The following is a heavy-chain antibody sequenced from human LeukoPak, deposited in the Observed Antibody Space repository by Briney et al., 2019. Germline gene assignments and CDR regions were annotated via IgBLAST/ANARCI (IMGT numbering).Heavy chain of an antibody. D-gene: IGHD3-22*01. CDR3: AKDESYDSSGYYGTYYDY. Sequence: GGSLRFSCAASGFTFSIYAMSWVRQAPGKGLEWVSIISGSGGSTYYADSVKGRFTISRDNSKNTLYLQMNSLRAEDTAVYYCAKDESYDSSGYYGTYYDYWGQGTLVTVSS. J-gene: IGHJ4*02. V-gene: IGHV3-23*01. CDR1: GFTFSIYA. CDR2: ISGSGGST.